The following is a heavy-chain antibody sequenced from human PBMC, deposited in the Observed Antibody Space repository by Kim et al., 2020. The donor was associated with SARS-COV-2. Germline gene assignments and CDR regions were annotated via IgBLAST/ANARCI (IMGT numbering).Heavy chain of an antibody. V-gene: IGHV1-3*01. J-gene: IGHJ4*02. CDR1: GYTFTSYA. Sequence: ASVKVSCKASGYTFTSYAMHWVRQAPGQRLEWMGWINAGNGNTKYSQKFQGRVTITRDTSASTAYMELSSLRSEDTAVYYCARVYYDILTGYYNGFDYWGQGTLVTVSS. CDR2: INAGNGNT. CDR3: ARVYYDILTGYYNGFDY. D-gene: IGHD3-9*01.